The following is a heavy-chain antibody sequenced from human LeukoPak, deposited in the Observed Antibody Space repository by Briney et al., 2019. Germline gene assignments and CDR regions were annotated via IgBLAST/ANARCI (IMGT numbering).Heavy chain of an antibody. J-gene: IGHJ4*02. CDR3: ARGPFSSSWSDFDY. V-gene: IGHV3-21*01. CDR1: GFTFSDYS. D-gene: IGHD6-13*01. Sequence: GGSLTLSCAASGFTFSDYSMNWVRQAPGKGLEWVSCISGDSRYIYYADSVKGRSTISRDNSQNSLYLQMNSLRAEDTAVYYCARGPFSSSWSDFDYWGQGSLVTVSS. CDR2: ISGDSRYI.